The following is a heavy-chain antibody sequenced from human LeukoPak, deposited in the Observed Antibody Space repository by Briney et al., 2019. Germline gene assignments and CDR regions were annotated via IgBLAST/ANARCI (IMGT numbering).Heavy chain of an antibody. CDR1: GFTFSSYG. J-gene: IGHJ3*02. CDR2: IWYDGSNK. Sequence: PGGSLRLSCAASGFTFSSYGMHWVRQAPGKGLEWVAVIWYDGSNKYYADTVKGRFTISRDNSKNTLYLQMNSLRAEDTAVYYCAREGGRSYSDAFDIWGQGTMVTVSS. V-gene: IGHV3-33*01. CDR3: AREGGRSYSDAFDI. D-gene: IGHD1-26*01.